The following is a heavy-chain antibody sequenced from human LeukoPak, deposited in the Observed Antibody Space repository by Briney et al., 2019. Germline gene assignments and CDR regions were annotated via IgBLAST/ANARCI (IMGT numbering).Heavy chain of an antibody. V-gene: IGHV1-8*01. CDR2: MNPNSGNT. Sequence: ASVKVSCKASGYTFTSYDINWVRQAPGQGLEWMGWMNPNSGNTGYAQKFQGRVTMTRNTSISTAYMELSSLRSEDTAVYYCARVPLVVVAATGYYYYGMDVWGQGTTVTVSS. J-gene: IGHJ6*02. CDR1: GYTFTSYD. CDR3: ARVPLVVVAATGYYYYGMDV. D-gene: IGHD2-15*01.